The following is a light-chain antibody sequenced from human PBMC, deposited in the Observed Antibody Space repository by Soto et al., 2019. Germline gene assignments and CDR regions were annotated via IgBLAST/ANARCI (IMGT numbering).Light chain of an antibody. CDR2: KAS. Sequence: DIQMPQSPSTLSASVGDRVIITCRASQSISYWLAWYQQKPGKAPKLLIYKASSLESGVPSRFSRSGSGTEFTLTISSLQPDDFATYYCQQCNSYPWTFGQGTRVEIK. CDR1: QSISYW. J-gene: IGKJ1*01. CDR3: QQCNSYPWT. V-gene: IGKV1-5*03.